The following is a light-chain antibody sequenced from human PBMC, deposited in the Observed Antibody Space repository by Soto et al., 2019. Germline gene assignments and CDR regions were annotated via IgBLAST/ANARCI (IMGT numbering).Light chain of an antibody. CDR2: YDS. CDR1: TIGSKS. CDR3: QVWDSSSDHYV. V-gene: IGLV3-21*04. J-gene: IGLJ1*01. Sequence: SYELTQPPSVSVAPGKTARIPCGGNTIGSKSVPWYQQKPGQAPVLVIYYDSERPSGIPERFSGSNSGNTATLTISRVEAGDEDDYYCQVWDSSSDHYVFGTGTKVTVL.